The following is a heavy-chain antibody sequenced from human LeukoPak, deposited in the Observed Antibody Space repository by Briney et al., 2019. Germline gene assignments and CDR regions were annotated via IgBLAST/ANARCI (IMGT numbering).Heavy chain of an antibody. CDR2: INPNSGGT. CDR3: ARQAGPSSSWENWFDP. Sequence: ASVKVSCKASGYTFTGYYMHWVRQAPGQGLEWMGWINPNSGGTNYAQKFQGRVTMTRDTSISTAYMELSRLRSDDSAVYYCARQAGPSSSWENWFDPWGQGTLVTVSS. CDR1: GYTFTGYY. J-gene: IGHJ5*02. D-gene: IGHD6-13*01. V-gene: IGHV1-2*02.